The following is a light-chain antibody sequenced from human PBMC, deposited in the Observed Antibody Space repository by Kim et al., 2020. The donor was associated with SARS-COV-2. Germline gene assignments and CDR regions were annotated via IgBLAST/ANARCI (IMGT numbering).Light chain of an antibody. CDR3: SSYSTGSTLVV. CDR1: SSDIGGSDS. J-gene: IGLJ2*01. Sequence: QSALTQPASVSGSPGQSITISCAGTSSDIGGSDSVSWYQQHPGRAPKLMVFDVNNRPSRISDRFLGSKSGNTASLTIFGLQADDEADYYCSSYSTGSTLVVFGGGTQLTVL. V-gene: IGLV2-14*03. CDR2: DVN.